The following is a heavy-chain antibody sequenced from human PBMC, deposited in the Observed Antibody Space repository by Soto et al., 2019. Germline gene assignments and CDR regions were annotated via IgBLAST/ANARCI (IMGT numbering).Heavy chain of an antibody. CDR1: GYTFTDYH. CDR3: ARAKGYYDSSGYLIWYYFDY. J-gene: IGHJ4*02. D-gene: IGHD3-22*01. V-gene: IGHV1-2*02. Sequence: ASVKVSCKASGYTFTDYHMQWVRQAPGQGLEWMGWINPNSGGTNYAQNIQGRVTMTRDTTISTAYMELSRLKSDDTAVYYCARAKGYYDSSGYLIWYYFDYWGQGTLVTVS. CDR2: INPNSGGT.